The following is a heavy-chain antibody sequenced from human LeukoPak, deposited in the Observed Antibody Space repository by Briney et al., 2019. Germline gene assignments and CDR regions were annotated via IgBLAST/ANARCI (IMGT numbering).Heavy chain of an antibody. CDR1: GFTFSNAW. Sequence: HPGGSLRLSCAASGFTFSNAWMSWVRQAPGKGLEWVGFIRSKAYGGTTEYAASVKGRFTISRDDSKSIAYLQMNSLKTEDTAVYYCTRYAVVVPAAQAIGWISYYYYMDVWGKGTTVTVSS. CDR2: IRSKAYGGTT. V-gene: IGHV3-49*04. J-gene: IGHJ6*03. D-gene: IGHD2-2*01. CDR3: TRYAVVVPAAQAIGWISYYYYMDV.